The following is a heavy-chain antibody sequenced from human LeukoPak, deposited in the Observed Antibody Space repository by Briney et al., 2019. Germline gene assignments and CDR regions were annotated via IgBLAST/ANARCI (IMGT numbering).Heavy chain of an antibody. Sequence: PGGSLRLSCAASGFTFSSHSMNWVRQAPGKGLEWVSSISSRSSYIYYADSVKGRFTISRDDAKNSLNLQTNSLRAEDTAVYYCARVLAAAGTLHFDHWGQGVLVSVSS. CDR1: GFTFSSHS. CDR2: ISSRSSYI. CDR3: ARVLAAAGTLHFDH. J-gene: IGHJ4*02. V-gene: IGHV3-21*01. D-gene: IGHD6-13*01.